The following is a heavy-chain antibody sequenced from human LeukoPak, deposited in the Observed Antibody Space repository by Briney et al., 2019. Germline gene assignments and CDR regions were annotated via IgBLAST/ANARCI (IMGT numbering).Heavy chain of an antibody. V-gene: IGHV4-39*01. Sequence: PSETLSLTCTVSGGSNSSSPYYWGWIRQPPGKGLEWIGTIYYRGSTYSNPSLNSRVTISLDTSKNQFSLRLRSVTAADTALYYCARHYLSDGILSTFDPWGQGTLVTVSS. CDR3: ARHYLSDGILSTFDP. J-gene: IGHJ5*02. D-gene: IGHD2-2*01. CDR2: IYYRGST. CDR1: GGSNSSSPYY.